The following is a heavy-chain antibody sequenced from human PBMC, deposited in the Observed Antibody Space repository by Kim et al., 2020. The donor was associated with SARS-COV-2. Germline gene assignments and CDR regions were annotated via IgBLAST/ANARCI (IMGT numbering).Heavy chain of an antibody. Sequence: YNVASMKGRFTITRGNAKNSLFLQMNSLGAEDTAVYYCARWELRDAFDIWGQGTMVTVSS. V-gene: IGHV3-7*03. D-gene: IGHD1-26*01. CDR3: ARWELRDAFDI. J-gene: IGHJ3*02.